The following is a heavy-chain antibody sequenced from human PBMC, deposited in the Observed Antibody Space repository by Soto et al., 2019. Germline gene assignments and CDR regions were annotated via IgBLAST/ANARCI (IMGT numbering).Heavy chain of an antibody. CDR2: IWYDGGSE. CDR3: ARAHGPSLGSCLAL. J-gene: IGHJ4*02. CDR1: GFTFSAYG. D-gene: IGHD2-2*01. Sequence: QVQLVESGGGVVQPGRSLRLSCAASGFTFSAYGMHWVRQAPGEGLEWVAVIWYDGGSEYYADSVEGRFTVSRDNAKNTVYLHMATLRGDDTAVYYCARAHGPSLGSCLALWGQGTLVTVSS. V-gene: IGHV3-33*01.